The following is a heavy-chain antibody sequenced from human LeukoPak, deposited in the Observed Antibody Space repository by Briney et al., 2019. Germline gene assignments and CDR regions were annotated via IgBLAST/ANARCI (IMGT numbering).Heavy chain of an antibody. V-gene: IGHV4-4*07. Sequence: SETLSLICNVSGGSISNYYWNWLRQPAGKGLEWIGRIYASGSTNYNPSLKSRVTISMDKSKNHFSLNLKSVIAADTAFYYCARDFYGDDDHHPFDYWGQGILVTVSS. CDR1: GGSISNYY. CDR3: ARDFYGDDDHHPFDY. J-gene: IGHJ4*02. D-gene: IGHD2/OR15-2a*01. CDR2: IYASGST.